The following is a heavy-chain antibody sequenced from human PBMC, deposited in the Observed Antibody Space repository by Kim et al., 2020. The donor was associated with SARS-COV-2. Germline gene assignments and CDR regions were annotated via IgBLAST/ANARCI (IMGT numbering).Heavy chain of an antibody. CDR3: ASGQTLIMDPYYDKIPEPGPEDV. CDR1: GGSISSYY. V-gene: IGHV4-59*13. D-gene: IGHD3-22*01. J-gene: IGHJ6*02. Sequence: SETLSLTCTVSGGSISSYYWSCIRQPPGKGLEWIGYIYYSGSTNYNPSLKSRVTISVDTSKNQFSLKLSSVTAADTAVYYCASGQTLIMDPYYDKIPEPGPEDVWGQGTTVTVSS. CDR2: IYYSGST.